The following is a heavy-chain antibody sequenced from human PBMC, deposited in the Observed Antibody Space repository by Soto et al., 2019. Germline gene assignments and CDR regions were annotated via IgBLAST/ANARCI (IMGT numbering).Heavy chain of an antibody. J-gene: IGHJ4*02. CDR3: ALRESTIWDYSLH. V-gene: IGHV1-18*01. CDR2: ISAYNGNT. CDR1: GYTFTSYG. Sequence: ASVKVSCKASGYTFTSYGISWVRQAPGQGLEWMGWISAYNGNTNYAQKLQGRVTMTTDTSTSTAYIELRSLRSDDTAVYYCALRESTIWDYSLHWGQGTLVTVSS. D-gene: IGHD3-9*01.